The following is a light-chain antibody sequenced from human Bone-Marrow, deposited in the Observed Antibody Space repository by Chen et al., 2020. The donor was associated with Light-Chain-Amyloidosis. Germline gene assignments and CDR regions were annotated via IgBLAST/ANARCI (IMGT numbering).Light chain of an antibody. CDR3: AAWDDSLNAWV. CDR1: SSNIGSNT. J-gene: IGLJ3*02. V-gene: IGLV1-44*01. Sequence: QSVLTQPPSASWTPGQRVTISGSGSSSNIGSNTVNWYQQLPGTAPKLLIYTNNQRPSGVPDRFSGSKSGTSASLAISGLQSEDEADYYCAAWDDSLNAWVFGGGTKLTVL. CDR2: TNN.